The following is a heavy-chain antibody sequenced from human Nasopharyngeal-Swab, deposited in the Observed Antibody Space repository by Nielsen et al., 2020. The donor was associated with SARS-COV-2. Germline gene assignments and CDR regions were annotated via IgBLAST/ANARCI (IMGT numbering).Heavy chain of an antibody. D-gene: IGHD3-16*02. J-gene: IGHJ3*01. CDR1: GGSISSYY. Sequence: SETLSLTCTVSGGSISSYYWSWIRQPPGKGLEWIGYIYCSGSTNYNPSLKSRVTISVDTSKNQFSLRLSSVTAADTAVYYCAREVIEQAVSDAFDFWGQGTMVTVSS. V-gene: IGHV4-59*12. CDR3: AREVIEQAVSDAFDF. CDR2: IYCSGST.